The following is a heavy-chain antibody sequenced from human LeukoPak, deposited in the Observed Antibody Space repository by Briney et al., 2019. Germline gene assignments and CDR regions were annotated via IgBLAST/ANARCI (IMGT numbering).Heavy chain of an antibody. D-gene: IGHD6-19*01. CDR3: APYDGTSGWFDP. V-gene: IGHV4-34*01. CDR1: GGSFSGYY. CDR2: INHSGST. J-gene: IGHJ5*02. Sequence: SETLSLTCAVYGGSFSGYYWGWIRQPPGKGLEWIGEINHSGSTNYNPSLKSRVTISVDTSKNQFSLKLSSVTAADTAVYYCAPYDGTSGWFDPWGQGTLVTVSS.